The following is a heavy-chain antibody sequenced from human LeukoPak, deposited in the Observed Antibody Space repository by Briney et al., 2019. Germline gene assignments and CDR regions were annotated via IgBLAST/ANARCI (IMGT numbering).Heavy chain of an antibody. CDR2: VSAYTGDT. CDR1: GLTFISLT. Sequence: ASVKVSCKASGLTFISLTVSWVRQAPGQGLEWLGWVSAYTGDTQYAQTLQGRVSMTTNTSTSTAYMELRSLRCDGTAVYYCAACIAASGYAFDVWGQGTIISVSS. J-gene: IGHJ3*01. V-gene: IGHV1-18*01. CDR3: AACIAASGYAFDV. D-gene: IGHD6-13*01.